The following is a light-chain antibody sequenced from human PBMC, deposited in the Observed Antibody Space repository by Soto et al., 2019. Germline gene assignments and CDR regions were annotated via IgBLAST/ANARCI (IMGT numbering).Light chain of an antibody. CDR1: SSNIGAGYD. CDR3: QSYDSSLSGSYV. J-gene: IGLJ1*01. CDR2: GNS. Sequence: QSVLTQPPSVYGAPGHRVTISCTGSSSNIGAGYDVHWYQQLPGTAPKLLIYGNSNRPSGVPDLFSGSKSGTSASLAITGLQAEDEADYYCQSYDSSLSGSYVFGNGTKVTVL. V-gene: IGLV1-40*01.